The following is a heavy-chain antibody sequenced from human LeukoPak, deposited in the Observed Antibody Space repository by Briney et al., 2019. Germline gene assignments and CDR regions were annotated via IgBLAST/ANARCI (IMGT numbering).Heavy chain of an antibody. V-gene: IGHV3-30*18. Sequence: GGSLRLSCADSGFTFSSYGMHWVRQAPGKGLEWVAVISYDGSNKYYADSVKGRFTISRDNSKNTLDLQMNSLRAEDTAVYYCAKDLLPYSSGWYYFHYWGQGTLVTVSS. CDR3: AKDLLPYSSGWYYFHY. D-gene: IGHD6-19*01. CDR2: ISYDGSNK. J-gene: IGHJ4*02. CDR1: GFTFSSYG.